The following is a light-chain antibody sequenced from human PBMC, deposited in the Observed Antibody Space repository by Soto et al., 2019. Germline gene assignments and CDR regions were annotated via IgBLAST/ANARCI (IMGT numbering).Light chain of an antibody. V-gene: IGKV3-20*01. CDR2: GTS. CDR3: QQYDSLVT. Sequence: EIVLTQSPGTLSLSPGERATLSCRASQSVSSSYLAWYQHKPGRAPRLLIDGTSSRATGIPDRFSGSGSGTDFTLTISRLEPEDLAVYYCQQYDSLVTFGQGTKVEI. CDR1: QSVSSSY. J-gene: IGKJ1*01.